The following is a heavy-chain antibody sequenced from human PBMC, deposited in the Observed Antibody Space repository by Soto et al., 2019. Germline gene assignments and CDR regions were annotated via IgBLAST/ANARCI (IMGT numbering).Heavy chain of an antibody. D-gene: IGHD3-3*01. V-gene: IGHV1-18*01. Sequence: GASVKVSCKASGYTFTSYGISWVRQAPGQGLEWMGRISPNIGKANYAQKFQGRVAITTDTSTSTAYMELSSLRSEDTAVYYCARPDDFWSGYDTQYYYYYYMDVWGKGTTVTVSS. CDR1: GYTFTSYG. J-gene: IGHJ6*03. CDR3: ARPDDFWSGYDTQYYYYYYMDV. CDR2: ISPNIGKA.